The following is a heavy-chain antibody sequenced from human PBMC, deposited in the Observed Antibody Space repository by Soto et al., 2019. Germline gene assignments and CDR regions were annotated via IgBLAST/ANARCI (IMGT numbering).Heavy chain of an antibody. J-gene: IGHJ6*03. CDR1: GYTFSNYN. D-gene: IGHD6-25*01. CDR3: AREAASDPYFYYHYMDV. CDR2: MNPDSGNT. V-gene: IGHV1-8*01. Sequence: ASVKVSCKASGYTFSNYNINWVRQASGQGLEWMGWMNPDSGNTGYAEKFQGRVTMTRNSSISTAYMELSGLRSEDTAVYYCAREAASDPYFYYHYMDVWGKGTTVTVSS.